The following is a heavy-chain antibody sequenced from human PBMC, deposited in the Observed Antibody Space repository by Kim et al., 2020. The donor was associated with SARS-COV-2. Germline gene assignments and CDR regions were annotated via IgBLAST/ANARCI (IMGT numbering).Heavy chain of an antibody. Sequence: GGSLRLSCAASGFTFDDFAMHWVRQAPGKGLEWVSGISWGGDNIGYADSVKGRFTISRDNARNSLYLQMNSLTADDTALYYCARAKLKWELLLSYFCSWGEGTVLTV. D-gene: IGHD1-26*01. J-gene: IGHJ4*02. V-gene: IGHV3-9*01. CDR1: GFTFDDFA. CDR2: ISWGGDNI. CDR3: ARAKLKWELLLSYFCS.